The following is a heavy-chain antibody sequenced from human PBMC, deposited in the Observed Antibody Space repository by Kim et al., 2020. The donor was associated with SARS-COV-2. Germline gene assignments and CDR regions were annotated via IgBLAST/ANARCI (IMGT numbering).Heavy chain of an antibody. D-gene: IGHD2-2*01. CDR2: IYHSGST. CDR1: GGSISSSNW. J-gene: IGHJ6*02. CDR3: ARENVVVPAASYYYGMDV. V-gene: IGHV4-4*02. Sequence: SETLSLTCAVSGGSISSSNWWSWVRQPPGKGLEWIGEIYHSGSTNYNPSLKSRVTISVDKSKNQFSLKLNSVTAADTAVYYCARENVVVPAASYYYGMDVWGQGTTVTVSS.